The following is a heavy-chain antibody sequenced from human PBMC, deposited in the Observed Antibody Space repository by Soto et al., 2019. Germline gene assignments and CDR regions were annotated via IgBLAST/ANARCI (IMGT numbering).Heavy chain of an antibody. CDR3: AHSVYDSSGYYVPEAFDI. J-gene: IGHJ3*02. Sequence: QITLKESGPTLVKPTQTLTLTCTFSGFSLSTSGVGVGWIRQPPGKALEWLALIYWNDDKRYSPSLKSRLTIPKDTSTNPVVLTMTNMDPVDTATYYCAHSVYDSSGYYVPEAFDIWGQGTMVTVSS. CDR2: IYWNDDK. V-gene: IGHV2-5*01. D-gene: IGHD3-22*01. CDR1: GFSLSTSGVG.